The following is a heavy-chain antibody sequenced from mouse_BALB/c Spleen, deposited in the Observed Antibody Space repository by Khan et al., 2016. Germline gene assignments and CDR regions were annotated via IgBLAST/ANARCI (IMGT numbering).Heavy chain of an antibody. D-gene: IGHD2-10*01. V-gene: IGHV14-1*02. Sequence: VQLQQPGAELVRPGALVKLSCKASGFNIKDYYMHWVKQRPEQGLEWIGWIDPETGHTIYDPKFQGKASITADTSSNTAYLQLSSPTSEDTDVYYCARPFYGNYACLGYWGQGTRFTVSA. CDR1: GFNIKDYY. J-gene: IGHJ3*01. CDR2: IDPETGHT. CDR3: ARPFYGNYACLGY.